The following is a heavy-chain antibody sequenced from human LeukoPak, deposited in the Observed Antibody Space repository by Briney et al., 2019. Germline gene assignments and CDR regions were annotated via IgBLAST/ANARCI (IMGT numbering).Heavy chain of an antibody. J-gene: IGHJ4*02. D-gene: IGHD2-2*01. CDR2: INPNSGGT. CDR1: GYTLTGYY. Sequence: ASVKVSGKASGYTLTGYYMHWVRQAPGQGLKWMGWINPNSGGTNYAQKFQGRVTMTRDTSISTAYMELSRLRSDDTAVYYCASTGVVPAAPYYFDYWGQGTLVTVSS. CDR3: ASTGVVPAAPYYFDY. V-gene: IGHV1-2*02.